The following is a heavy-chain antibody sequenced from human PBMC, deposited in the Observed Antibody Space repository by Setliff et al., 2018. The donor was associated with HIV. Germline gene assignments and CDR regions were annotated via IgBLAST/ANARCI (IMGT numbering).Heavy chain of an antibody. CDR1: GFTFSSYW. V-gene: IGHV3-7*03. CDR3: ARVDDCWSGLGMDV. Sequence: GGSLRLSCAASGFTFSSYWMSWVRQAPGKGLEWVANIKQGGSEKYYVDSVRGRFTISRDNAKNSLYLQMNIVSAEDTAVYYCARVDDCWSGLGMDVWGKGTTVTVSS. CDR2: IKQGGSEK. J-gene: IGHJ6*04. D-gene: IGHD3-3*01.